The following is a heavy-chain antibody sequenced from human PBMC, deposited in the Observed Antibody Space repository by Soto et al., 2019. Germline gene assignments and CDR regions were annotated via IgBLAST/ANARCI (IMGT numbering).Heavy chain of an antibody. CDR1: GFTFNTYA. CDR2: INSGGGT. Sequence: EVQLLESGGGLVQPGGSLRLSCAASGFTFNTYAMNWVRQAPGKGLEWVSGINSGGGTYYADSVKGRFTISRDDSKNTVSLQIDTLSVEYTALYYCARRSQYNRGPFDYWGQGTLVTVSS. J-gene: IGHJ4*02. V-gene: IGHV3-23*01. D-gene: IGHD1-1*01. CDR3: ARRSQYNRGPFDY.